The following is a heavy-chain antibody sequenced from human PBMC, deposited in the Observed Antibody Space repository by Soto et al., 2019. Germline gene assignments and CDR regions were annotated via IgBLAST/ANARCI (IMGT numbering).Heavy chain of an antibody. D-gene: IGHD2-21*01. CDR2: IVVGSGNT. CDR1: GFTFTSSA. V-gene: IGHV1-58*01. CDR3: AADYSFHYYSYSGMDV. Sequence: QMQLVQSGPEVKKPGTSVKVSCKASGFTFTSSAVQWVRQARGQRLEWIGWIVVGSGNTNYAQKFQERVTITRDMSTSTAYMELSSVRSEDTAVYYCAADYSFHYYSYSGMDVWGQGTTVTVSS. J-gene: IGHJ6*02.